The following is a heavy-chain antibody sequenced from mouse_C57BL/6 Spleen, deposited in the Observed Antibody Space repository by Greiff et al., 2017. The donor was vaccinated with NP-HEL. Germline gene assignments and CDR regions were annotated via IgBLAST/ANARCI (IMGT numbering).Heavy chain of an antibody. D-gene: IGHD2-10*02. CDR3: ARRYGQPYWYFDV. CDR1: GYTFTSYW. J-gene: IGHJ1*03. Sequence: QVQLKQPGAELVKPGASVKLSCKASGYTFTSYWMHWVKQRPGQGLEWIGMIHPNSGSTNYNEKFKSKATLTVDKSSSTAYMQLSSLTSEDSAVYYCARRYGQPYWYFDVWGTGTTVTVSS. CDR2: IHPNSGST. V-gene: IGHV1-64*01.